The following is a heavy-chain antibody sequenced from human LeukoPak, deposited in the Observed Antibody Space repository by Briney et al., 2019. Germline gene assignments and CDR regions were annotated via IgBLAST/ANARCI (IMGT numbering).Heavy chain of an antibody. CDR2: IIPIFGTA. J-gene: IGHJ3*02. CDR3: ARGQTYYYGSGSASDAFDI. Sequence: ASVKVSCKASGGTFSSYAIRWVRQAPGQGLEWMGGIIPIFGTANYAQKFQGRVTITADESTSTAYMELSSLRSEDTAVYYCARGQTYYYGSGSASDAFDIWGQGAMVTVSS. CDR1: GGTFSSYA. D-gene: IGHD3-10*01. V-gene: IGHV1-69*13.